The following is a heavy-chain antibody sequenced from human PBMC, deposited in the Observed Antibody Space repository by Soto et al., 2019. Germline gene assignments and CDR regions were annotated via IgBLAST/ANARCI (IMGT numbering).Heavy chain of an antibody. J-gene: IGHJ4*02. CDR2: IYHSGST. V-gene: IGHV4-30-2*01. CDR1: GGSISSGGYS. D-gene: IGHD3-10*01. CDR3: ASASRVWFGELSPYFDY. Sequence: SETLSLTCAVSGGSISSGGYSWSWIRQPPGKGLEWIGYIYHSGSTYYNPSLKSRVTISVDRSKNQFSLKLSSVTAADTVVYYCASASRVWFGELSPYFDYWGQGTPVTVSS.